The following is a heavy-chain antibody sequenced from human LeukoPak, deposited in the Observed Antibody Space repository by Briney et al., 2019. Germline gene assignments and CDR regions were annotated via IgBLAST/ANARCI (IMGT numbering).Heavy chain of an antibody. J-gene: IGHJ4*02. Sequence: PGGSLRLSCTASGFTFSNYWMTWVRQAPGKGLEWLANINEEGTDKYCVDSVKGRFTISRDNAKNSMFLQMNSLRAEDTAIYYGARGSRGPYYWGQGTLVTVSS. D-gene: IGHD5-24*01. CDR3: ARGSRGPYY. CDR2: INEEGTDK. CDR1: GFTFSNYW. V-gene: IGHV3-7*03.